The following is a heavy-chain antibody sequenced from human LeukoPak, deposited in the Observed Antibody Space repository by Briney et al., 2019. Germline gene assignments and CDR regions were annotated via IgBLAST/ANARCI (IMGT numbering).Heavy chain of an antibody. V-gene: IGHV3-7*01. CDR3: ARDLPWGYFDH. J-gene: IGHJ4*02. CDR1: VFTFTSYW. Sequence: PGGSLRLSFTASVFTFTSYWMTWVRQAPGKGLEWVANIREDGGLKNYVESVKGRFTVSRDNAENSVYLQMNSLRVEDTAVYYCARDLPWGYFDHWGQGMLVTVSS. CDR2: IREDGGLK. D-gene: IGHD3-16*01.